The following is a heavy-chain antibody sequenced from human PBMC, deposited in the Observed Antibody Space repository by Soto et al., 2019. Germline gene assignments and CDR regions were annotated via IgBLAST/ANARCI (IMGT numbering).Heavy chain of an antibody. CDR1: GFTFSSYA. V-gene: IGHV3-23*01. CDR3: ASSSSNRGYDY. D-gene: IGHD3-10*01. Sequence: EVQLLESGGGLVQPGGSLRLSCAASGFTFSSYAMAWVRQAPGKGLEWVSAISGSGGSTYYADFVKGRFTISSDNSKNTLYLQMNSLRAEDTAVYYCASSSSNRGYDYWGQGTLVTVSS. J-gene: IGHJ4*02. CDR2: ISGSGGST.